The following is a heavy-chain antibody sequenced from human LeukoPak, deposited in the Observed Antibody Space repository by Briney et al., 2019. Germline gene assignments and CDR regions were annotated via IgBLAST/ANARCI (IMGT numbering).Heavy chain of an antibody. D-gene: IGHD1-26*01. CDR1: GGSISSYY. CDR2: IYYSGST. J-gene: IGHJ4*02. V-gene: IGHV4-59*01. Sequence: PSETLSLTCTVSGGSISSYYWSWIRQPPGKGLEWIGYIYYSGSTNYNPSLKSRVTISVDTSKNQFSLKLSSVTAADTAVYYCARDQEGATPLDYWGQGTLVTVSS. CDR3: ARDQEGATPLDY.